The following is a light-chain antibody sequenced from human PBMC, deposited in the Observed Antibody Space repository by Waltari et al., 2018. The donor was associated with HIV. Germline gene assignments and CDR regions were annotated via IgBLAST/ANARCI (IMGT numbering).Light chain of an antibody. CDR1: TSNIGSNT. Sequence: QSVLTQPPSASETPGQRVTISCSGSTSNIGSNTVNWYQQLPGTAPKLLIYTNNQRPSGVPDRFSGSKYGTSASPAISGLQSEDEAHYYCAAWDDSVNGWVFGGGTKLTVL. V-gene: IGLV1-44*01. CDR3: AAWDDSVNGWV. J-gene: IGLJ3*02. CDR2: TNN.